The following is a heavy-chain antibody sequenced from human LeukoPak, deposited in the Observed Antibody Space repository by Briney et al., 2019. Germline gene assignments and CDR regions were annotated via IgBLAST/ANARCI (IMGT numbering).Heavy chain of an antibody. CDR2: INPSGGST. CDR3: AREGGEAASGFYYYYMDV. D-gene: IGHD6-13*01. CDR1: GYTFTSYY. J-gene: IGHJ6*03. Sequence: ASVKVSCKASGYTFTSYYMHWVRQAPGQGLEWMGIINPSGGSTSYAQKFQGRVTMTRDMHTSKVYMELSSLRYEDTAVYYCAREGGEAASGFYYYYMDVWGKGTTVTVSS. V-gene: IGHV1-46*01.